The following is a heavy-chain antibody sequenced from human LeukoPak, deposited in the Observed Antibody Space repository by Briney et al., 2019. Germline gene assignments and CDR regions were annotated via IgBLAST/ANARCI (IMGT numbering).Heavy chain of an antibody. CDR1: GFTFSSYG. CDR2: IWYDGSNK. V-gene: IGHV3-33*01. D-gene: IGHD3-22*01. J-gene: IGHJ4*02. CDR3: ARTYYYDSRGYYPFDY. Sequence: GGSLRLSCAASGFTFSSYGMHWVRQAPGKGLEWVAVIWYDGSNKYYADSVQGRFTTSRDNSKNTLYLQMNSLGAEDTAVYYCARTYYYDSRGYYPFDYWGQGTLVTVSS.